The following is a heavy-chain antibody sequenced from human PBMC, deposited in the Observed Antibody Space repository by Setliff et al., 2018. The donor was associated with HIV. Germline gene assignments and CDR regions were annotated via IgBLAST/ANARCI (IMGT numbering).Heavy chain of an antibody. V-gene: IGHV4-59*11. CDR3: TLTSRLDGYFDP. Sequence: SETLSLTCTVSGGSISSHFWSWIRQPPGKGLEWIGSIYYSGSTNYNPSLKSRATISVDTSKNQFYLKLNSVTAADSAVYYCTLTSRLDGYFDPWGQGTLVTVSS. J-gene: IGHJ5*02. CDR2: IYYSGST. CDR1: GGSISSHF. D-gene: IGHD5-12*01.